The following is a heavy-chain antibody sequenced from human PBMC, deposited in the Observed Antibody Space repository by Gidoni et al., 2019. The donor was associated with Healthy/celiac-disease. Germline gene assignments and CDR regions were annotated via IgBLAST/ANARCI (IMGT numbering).Heavy chain of an antibody. J-gene: IGHJ6*02. V-gene: IGHV5-10-1*03. D-gene: IGHD4-4*01. CDR2: IDPSDSYT. Sequence: EVQLVQSGAEVKKPGESLRISCKGSGYSFTSYWISWVRQMPGKGLEWMGRIDPSDSYTNYSPSFQSHVTISADKSISTAYLQWSSLKASDTAMYYCARGDYSNYYYYGMDVWGQGTTVTVSS. CDR1: GYSFTSYW. CDR3: ARGDYSNYYYYGMDV.